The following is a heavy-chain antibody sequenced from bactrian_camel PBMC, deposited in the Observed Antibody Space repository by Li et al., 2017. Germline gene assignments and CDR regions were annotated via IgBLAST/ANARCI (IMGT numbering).Heavy chain of an antibody. CDR2: IDSDGRT. D-gene: IGHD3*01. CDR1: EDTWSLYC. V-gene: IGHV3S53*01. Sequence: HVQLVESGGGSVQAGGSLRLSCSPPEDTWSLYCMGWFRQAQGKEREGVAAIDSDGRTNYAGSVNGRFTISRDNADNTLYLQMNDLQPEDTAMHYCAASSSEKGLLFRLLAPIPDSYWGQGTQVTVS. J-gene: IGHJ4*01. CDR3: AASSSEKGLLFRLLAPIPDSY.